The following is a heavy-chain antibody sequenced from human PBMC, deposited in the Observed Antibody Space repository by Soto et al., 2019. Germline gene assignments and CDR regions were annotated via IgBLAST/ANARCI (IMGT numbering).Heavy chain of an antibody. Sequence: QVQLVQSGAEVKKPGSSVKVSCKASGGTFSSYTISWVRQAPGQGLEWMGRIIPILGIANYAQKFQGRVTITADKSTSTAYMELSSLISEDMAVYYCECTGTIHHYYYMDVWGKGTTVTVSS. V-gene: IGHV1-69*02. CDR1: GGTFSSYT. D-gene: IGHD1-1*01. CDR2: IIPILGIA. CDR3: ECTGTIHHYYYMDV. J-gene: IGHJ6*03.